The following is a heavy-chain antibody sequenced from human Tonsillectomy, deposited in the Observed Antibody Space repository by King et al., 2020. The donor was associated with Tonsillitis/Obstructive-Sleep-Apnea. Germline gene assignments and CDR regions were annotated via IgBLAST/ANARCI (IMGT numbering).Heavy chain of an antibody. Sequence: QLQESGPGLVKPSETLSLTCTVSGGSISSYYWSWIRQPPGKGLEWIGYIYYSGSTNYNPSLKSRVTISVDTSKNQFSLKLSSVTAADTAVYYCAGGTGIAAAGTSFDYWGQGTLVTVSS. V-gene: IGHV4-59*01. CDR2: IYYSGST. D-gene: IGHD6-13*01. CDR1: GGSISSYY. CDR3: AGGTGIAAAGTSFDY. J-gene: IGHJ4*02.